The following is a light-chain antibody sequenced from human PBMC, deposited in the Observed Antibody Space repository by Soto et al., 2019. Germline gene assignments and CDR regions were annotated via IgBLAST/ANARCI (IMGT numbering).Light chain of an antibody. Sequence: DTQMTQTPYSPSASVGDIVTITSRASHSISSYLHLYQHKPWKAPKLLIYAASSLQTGVPSRFSGSRSGTDFALTISRLQRDDFATYYCQQNDSCPRTFDQGAKV. J-gene: IGKJ1*01. CDR2: AAS. CDR1: HSISSY. CDR3: QQNDSCPRT. V-gene: IGKV1-39*01.